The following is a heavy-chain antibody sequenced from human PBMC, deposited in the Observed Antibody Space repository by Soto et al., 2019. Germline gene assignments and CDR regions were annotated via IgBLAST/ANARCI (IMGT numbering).Heavy chain of an antibody. CDR1: GYTFTSYG. CDR2: ISAYNGNT. D-gene: IGHD6-19*01. J-gene: IGHJ4*02. CDR3: ARDRLSSGYSSGWDSFDY. Sequence: ASVKVSCKASGYTFTSYGISWVRQAPGQLLEWMGWISAYNGNTNYAQKLQGRVTMTTDTSTSTAYMELRSLRSDDTAVYYCARDRLSSGYSSGWDSFDYWGQGTLVTVSS. V-gene: IGHV1-18*01.